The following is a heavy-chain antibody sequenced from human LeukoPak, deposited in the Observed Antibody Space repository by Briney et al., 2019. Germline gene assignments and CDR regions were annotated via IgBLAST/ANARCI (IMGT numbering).Heavy chain of an antibody. Sequence: PGRSLRLSCAASGFTFSSYGMHWVRQAPGKGLEWVAVIWYDGSNKYYADSVKGRFTISRDNSKNTLYLQMNSLRVEDTAVYYCASGYSNSWYSADFDYWGQGTLVTVSS. V-gene: IGHV3-33*01. CDR3: ASGYSNSWYSADFDY. CDR2: IWYDGSNK. D-gene: IGHD6-13*01. J-gene: IGHJ4*02. CDR1: GFTFSSYG.